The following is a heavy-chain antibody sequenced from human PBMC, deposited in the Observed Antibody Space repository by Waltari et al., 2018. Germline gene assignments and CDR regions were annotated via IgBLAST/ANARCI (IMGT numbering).Heavy chain of an antibody. D-gene: IGHD3-22*01. CDR2: GSQDGGIK. Sequence: QVQLVESGGGVVQPGRSLRLSCEASGFTFSSHAMHWVRQAPGKGLEWVAVGSQDGGIKYYADSVKGRFTISRDNSKNTVYLQMNSLRNEDTAVYYCARDHYDSRGYLFDSWGQGTLVTVSS. J-gene: IGHJ4*02. V-gene: IGHV3-30-3*01. CDR1: GFTFSSHA. CDR3: ARDHYDSRGYLFDS.